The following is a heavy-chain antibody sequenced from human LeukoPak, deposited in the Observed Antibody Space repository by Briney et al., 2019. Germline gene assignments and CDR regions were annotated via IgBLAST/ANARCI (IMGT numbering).Heavy chain of an antibody. D-gene: IGHD2-15*01. CDR3: AKQLGYCSDGSCYFPY. J-gene: IGHJ4*02. V-gene: IGHV3-33*06. Sequence: GGSLRLSCAASGFTFGSYGMHWVRQAPGKGLEWVAVIWYDGSNKYYADSVKGRFTISRDNSKNTLYLQMNGLRAEDTAVYYCAKQLGYCSDGSCYFPYWGQGTLVTVSS. CDR1: GFTFGSYG. CDR2: IWYDGSNK.